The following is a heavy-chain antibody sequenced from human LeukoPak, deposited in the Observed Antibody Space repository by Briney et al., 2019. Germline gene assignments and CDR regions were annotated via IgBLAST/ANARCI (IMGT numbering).Heavy chain of an antibody. D-gene: IGHD3-9*01. CDR1: GFTFNNYA. CDR2: ILGSGRSA. CDR3: SKWGDYDVLTGYYDSDF. Sequence: PGGSLRLSCAASGFTFNNYAMSWVRQAPGKGLEWVSAILGSGRSAYYADSVKGRFTISRDNSKNSLFLQMNSLRAEDTALYYCSKWGDYDVLTGYYDSDFWGQGTLVTVSA. J-gene: IGHJ4*02. V-gene: IGHV3-23*01.